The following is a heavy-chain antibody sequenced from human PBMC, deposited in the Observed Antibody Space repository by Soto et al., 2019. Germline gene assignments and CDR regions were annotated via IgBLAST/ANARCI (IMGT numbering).Heavy chain of an antibody. CDR1: GFSLSNARMG. J-gene: IGHJ3*02. Sequence: QVTLKESGPVLVKPTETLTLTCTVSGFSLSNARMGVSWIRQPPGKALEWLAHIFSNDEKSYSTSLKSRLTIRKNTCXSQVVLTMTNMDPVDTATYYCARKSEGTSENAFDIWGQGTMVTVSS. D-gene: IGHD2-2*01. V-gene: IGHV2-26*01. CDR2: IFSNDEK. CDR3: ARKSEGTSENAFDI.